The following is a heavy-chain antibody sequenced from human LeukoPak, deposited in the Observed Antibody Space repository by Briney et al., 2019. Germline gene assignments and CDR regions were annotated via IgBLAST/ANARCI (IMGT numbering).Heavy chain of an antibody. CDR1: GYSFTNYW. Sequence: GESLKISCKGSGYSFTNYWIGWVRQMPGKGLEWMGIIYPGNSRTRYRPSFQGQVTMSVDKSISAAFLQWSSLKASDTAIYYCARGSGSSSWLDPWGQGTLVTVSS. CDR3: ARGSGSSSWLDP. V-gene: IGHV5-51*01. D-gene: IGHD3-10*01. CDR2: IYPGNSRT. J-gene: IGHJ5*02.